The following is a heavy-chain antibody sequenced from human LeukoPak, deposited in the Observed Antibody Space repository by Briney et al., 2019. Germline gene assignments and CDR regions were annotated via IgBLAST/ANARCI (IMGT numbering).Heavy chain of an antibody. CDR3: ASEGGYKGPFDY. Sequence: GGSLRLSCAASGFVFDDYSMHWVRQTPGKGLEWIFAINWDGSGTYYAESLKGRFTISRDNGDSTLYLQMNNLRTDDTALYYCASEGGYKGPFDYWGRGTLVTVSS. V-gene: IGHV3-43*01. CDR1: GFVFDDYS. D-gene: IGHD3-22*01. J-gene: IGHJ4*02. CDR2: INWDGSGT.